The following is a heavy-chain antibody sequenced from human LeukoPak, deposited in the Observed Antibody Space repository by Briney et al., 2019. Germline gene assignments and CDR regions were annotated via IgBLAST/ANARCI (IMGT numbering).Heavy chain of an antibody. V-gene: IGHV4-4*07. CDR2: IYTSGST. J-gene: IGHJ6*03. CDR3: ARDHTGSYDFWSGYYSYYMDV. Sequence: KPSETLSLTCTVPGGSISSYYWSWIRQPAGKGLEWIGRIYTSGSTNYNPSLKSRVTMSVDTSKNQFSLKLSSVTAADTAVYYCARDHTGSYDFWSGYYSYYMDVWGKGTTVTVSS. D-gene: IGHD3-3*01. CDR1: GGSISSYY.